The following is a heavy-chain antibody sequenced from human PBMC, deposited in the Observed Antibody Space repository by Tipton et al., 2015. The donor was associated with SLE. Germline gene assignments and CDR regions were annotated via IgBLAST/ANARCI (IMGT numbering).Heavy chain of an antibody. J-gene: IGHJ3*02. Sequence: TLSLTCAVYGGSFSGYYWSWIRQPPGKGLEWIGEINHRGSTNYNPSLKSRVTISLDKSKNQFSLKLSSVTAADTAVYYCARRIAYCGGDCYSADAFYIWGQVPMVTVS. D-gene: IGHD2-21*02. CDR1: GGSFSGYY. CDR3: ARRIAYCGGDCYSADAFYI. CDR2: INHRGST. V-gene: IGHV4-34*01.